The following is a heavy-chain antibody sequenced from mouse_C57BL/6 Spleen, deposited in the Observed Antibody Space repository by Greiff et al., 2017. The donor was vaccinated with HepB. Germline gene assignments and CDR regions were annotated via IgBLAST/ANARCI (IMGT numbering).Heavy chain of an antibody. CDR1: GYTFTSYW. CDR2: IYPSDSET. V-gene: IGHV1-61*01. Sequence: QVQLQQPGAELVRPGSSVKLSCKASGYTFTSYWMDWVKQRPGQGLEWIGNIYPSDSETHYNQKFKDKATLTVDKSSSTAYMQLSSLTSEDSAVYYCARGSSGYGLFAYWGQGTLVTVSA. D-gene: IGHD3-2*02. J-gene: IGHJ3*01. CDR3: ARGSSGYGLFAY.